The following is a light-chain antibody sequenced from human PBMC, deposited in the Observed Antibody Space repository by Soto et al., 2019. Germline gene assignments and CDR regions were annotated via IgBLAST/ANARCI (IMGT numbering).Light chain of an antibody. Sequence: ELVLTQSPGTLSLSPVQRDTLSCRASESVRSSYLAWYQQKPGQAPRLPIYGASTRATGIPDRFTGSGSGTDFTLSVSRLEPEDFAVYFCQQYGSSPATFGQGTKVDIK. CDR2: GAS. J-gene: IGKJ1*01. CDR3: QQYGSSPAT. V-gene: IGKV3-20*01. CDR1: ESVRSSY.